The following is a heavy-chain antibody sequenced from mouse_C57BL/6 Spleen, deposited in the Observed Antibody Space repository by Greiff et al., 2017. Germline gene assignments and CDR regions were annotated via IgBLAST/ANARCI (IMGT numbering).Heavy chain of an antibody. V-gene: IGHV1-82*01. CDR2: IYPGDGDT. CDR1: GYAFSSSW. CDR3: ARNYYGNRDWYFDV. Sequence: QVQLKQSGPELVKPGASVKISCKASGYAFSSSWMNWVKQRPGKGLEWIGRIYPGDGDTNYNGKFKGKATLTADKSSSTAYMQLSSLTSEDSAVYFCARNYYGNRDWYFDVWGTGTTVTVSS. D-gene: IGHD2-1*01. J-gene: IGHJ1*03.